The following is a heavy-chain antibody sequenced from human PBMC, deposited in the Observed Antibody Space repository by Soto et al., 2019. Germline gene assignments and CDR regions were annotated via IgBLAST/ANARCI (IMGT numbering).Heavy chain of an antibody. Sequence: QVQLVESGGGVVQPGRSLRLSCAASGFTFSSYGMHWVRQAPGKGLEWVAVISYDGSKKYYADSVKGRFTISRDNSKNTLYLQMNSLRAEDTAVYYCAKSAEAEWRDGWYFDLWGRGTLVTVSS. CDR2: ISYDGSKK. CDR1: GFTFSSYG. D-gene: IGHD3-3*01. CDR3: AKSAEAEWRDGWYFDL. V-gene: IGHV3-30*18. J-gene: IGHJ2*01.